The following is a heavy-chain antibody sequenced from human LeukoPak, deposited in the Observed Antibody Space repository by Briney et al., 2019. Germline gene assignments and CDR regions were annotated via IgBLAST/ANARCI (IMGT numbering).Heavy chain of an antibody. CDR3: ARDITMVRGRYYYYGMDV. CDR2: ISYDGSNK. V-gene: IGHV3-30*04. J-gene: IGHJ6*04. CDR1: GFTFSSYA. Sequence: PGGSLRLSCAASGFTFSSYAMHRVRQAPGKGLEWVAVISYDGSNKYYADSVKGRFTISRDNSKNTLYLQMNSLRAEDTAVYYCARDITMVRGRYYYYGMDVWGEGTTVTVSS. D-gene: IGHD3-10*01.